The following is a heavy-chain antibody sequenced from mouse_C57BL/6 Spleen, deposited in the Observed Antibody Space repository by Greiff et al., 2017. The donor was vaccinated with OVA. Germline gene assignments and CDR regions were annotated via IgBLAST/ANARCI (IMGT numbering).Heavy chain of an antibody. V-gene: IGHV1-50*01. Sequence: VQLQHPGAELVRPGSSVKLSCKASGYTFTSYWMQWVKQRPGQGLEWIGEIDPSDSYTNYNQKFKGKATLTVDTSSSTAYMQLSSLTSEDSAVYYCARGDYGYFDVWGTGTTVTVSS. CDR2: IDPSDSYT. CDR3: ARGDYGYFDV. D-gene: IGHD2-13*01. CDR1: GYTFTSYW. J-gene: IGHJ1*03.